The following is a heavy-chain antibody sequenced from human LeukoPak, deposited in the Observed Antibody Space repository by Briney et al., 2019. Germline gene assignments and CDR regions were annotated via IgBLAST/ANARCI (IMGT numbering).Heavy chain of an antibody. CDR3: ARDRVFDGYIDY. V-gene: IGHV1-46*01. Sequence: ASVEVSCKASGYTFTSYYMHWVRQAPGQGLEWMGIINPSGGSTSYAQKFQGRVTMTSDTSTSTVYMELSSLRSEDTAVYYCARDRVFDGYIDYWGQGTLVTVPS. D-gene: IGHD6-13*01. J-gene: IGHJ4*02. CDR1: GYTFTSYY. CDR2: INPSGGST.